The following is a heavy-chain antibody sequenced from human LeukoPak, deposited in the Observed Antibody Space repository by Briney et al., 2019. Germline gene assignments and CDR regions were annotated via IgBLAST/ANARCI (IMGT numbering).Heavy chain of an antibody. D-gene: IGHD3-10*01. CDR3: AKDPAYYYGSGTYYNGIY. CDR2: ISSSSSTI. Sequence: PGGSLRLSCAASGFTFSSYSMNWVRQAPGKGLEWVSYISSSSSTIYYADSVKGRFTISRDNSKNTLYLQMSSLRAEDTARYYCAKDPAYYYGSGTYYNGIYWGQGTLVTVSS. J-gene: IGHJ4*02. V-gene: IGHV3-48*01. CDR1: GFTFSSYS.